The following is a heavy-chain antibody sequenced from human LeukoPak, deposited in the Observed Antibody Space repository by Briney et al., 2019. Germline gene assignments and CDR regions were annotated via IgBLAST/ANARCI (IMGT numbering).Heavy chain of an antibody. CDR2: IGAGASNK. CDR3: ARASFLGEVVAATRIGDYYMDV. Sequence: GGSLRLSCTASGFSGPSSAMAWVRQAPGKGLEWVSHIGAGASNKYYADSVKGRFTISRDYSRKTVYLQMNSLRAEDTAVYYCARASFLGEVVAATRIGDYYMDVWGKGTTVTVSS. J-gene: IGHJ6*03. V-gene: IGHV3-23*01. D-gene: IGHD2-15*01. CDR1: GFSGPSSA.